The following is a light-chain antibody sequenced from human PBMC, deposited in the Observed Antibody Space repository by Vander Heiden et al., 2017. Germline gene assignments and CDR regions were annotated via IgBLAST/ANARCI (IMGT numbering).Light chain of an antibody. Sequence: EIVMTQSPATLSVSPGERATVSCRASQSVSSNLAWYTQKPGQAPRLLIYGGSTRATGIPARFSGSGSGTEFTLTISSLQSEDFAVYYCQEYNNWPPWTFGQGTKEEIK. CDR3: QEYNNWPPWT. CDR2: GGS. V-gene: IGKV3-15*01. J-gene: IGKJ1*01. CDR1: QSVSSN.